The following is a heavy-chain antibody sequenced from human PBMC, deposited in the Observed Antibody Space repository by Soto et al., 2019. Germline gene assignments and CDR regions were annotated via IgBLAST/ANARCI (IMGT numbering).Heavy chain of an antibody. V-gene: IGHV4-39*01. D-gene: IGHD4-4*01. CDR1: GGSISSSSYY. CDR3: ARRLIGSNYSPYYYGMDV. Sequence: SETLSLTCTVSGGSISSSSYYWGWIRQPPGKGLEWIGSIYYSGSTYYNPSLKSRVTISVDTSKNQFSLKLSSVTAADTAVYYYARRLIGSNYSPYYYGMDVWGQGTTVTVSS. J-gene: IGHJ6*02. CDR2: IYYSGST.